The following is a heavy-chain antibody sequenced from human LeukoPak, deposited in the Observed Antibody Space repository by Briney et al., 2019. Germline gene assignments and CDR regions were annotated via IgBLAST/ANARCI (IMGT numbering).Heavy chain of an antibody. CDR1: GFTFSDHY. Sequence: PGGSLRLSCTASGFTFSDHYMSWFRLSQWKGLEWLSYITSSGSITDYADSVKGRFTISRDNAKNTMFLQMNSLRPEDTAVYYCARDPDYGDPEWGQGTLVTVSS. CDR3: ARDPDYGDPE. J-gene: IGHJ4*02. CDR2: ITSSGSIT. V-gene: IGHV3-11*01. D-gene: IGHD4-17*01.